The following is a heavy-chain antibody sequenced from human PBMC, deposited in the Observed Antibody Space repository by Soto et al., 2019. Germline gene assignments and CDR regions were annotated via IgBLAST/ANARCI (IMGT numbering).Heavy chain of an antibody. J-gene: IGHJ5*02. Sequence: QVQLRESGPGLVKPSQTLSLTCSVSGASVAGGSYYWSWVRQPPGKGLEWIGYIPSRGRPFYNPSLTSGGSISADSSKNQVSLHLTSVTAADTAVYYCARDTYSGYDFGLWGQGTLVTVSS. CDR2: IPSRGRP. V-gene: IGHV4-30-4*01. D-gene: IGHD5-12*01. CDR1: GASVAGGSYY. CDR3: ARDTYSGYDFGL.